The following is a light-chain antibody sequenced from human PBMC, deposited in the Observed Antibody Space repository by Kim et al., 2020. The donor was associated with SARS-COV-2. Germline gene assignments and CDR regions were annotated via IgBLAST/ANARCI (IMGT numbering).Light chain of an antibody. Sequence: PGQRVSISCTGSSSNIGAGYDVHWYQQLPGTAPKLLIYVNSNRPSGVPDRFSGSKSGASASLAITGLQAEDEADYYCQSYDSSLRVFGGGTQLTVL. J-gene: IGLJ3*02. CDR1: SSNIGAGYD. CDR2: VNS. CDR3: QSYDSSLRV. V-gene: IGLV1-40*03.